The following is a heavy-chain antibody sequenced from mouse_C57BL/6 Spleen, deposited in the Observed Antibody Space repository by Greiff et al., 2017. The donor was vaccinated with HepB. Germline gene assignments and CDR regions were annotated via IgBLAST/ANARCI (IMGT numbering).Heavy chain of an antibody. CDR2: IWSGGST. D-gene: IGHD2-4*01. V-gene: IGHV2-2*01. CDR3: ARMGDYGNYFDY. Sequence: VKVVESGPGLVQPSQSLSITCTVSGFSLTSYGVHWVRQSPGKGLEWLGVIWSGGSTDYNAAFISRLSISKDNSKSQVFFKMNSLQADDTAIYYCARMGDYGNYFDYWGQGTTLTVSS. CDR1: GFSLTSYG. J-gene: IGHJ2*01.